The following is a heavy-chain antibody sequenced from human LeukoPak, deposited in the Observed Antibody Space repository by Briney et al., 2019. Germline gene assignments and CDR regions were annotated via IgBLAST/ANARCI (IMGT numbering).Heavy chain of an antibody. D-gene: IGHD5-12*01. V-gene: IGHV4-34*01. CDR1: GGSFSCYY. J-gene: IGHJ5*02. CDR2: INHSGST. CDR3: ARGSGYDSPPNWFDP. Sequence: SETLSLTCAVYGGSFSCYYWSWIRQPPGKGLEWIGEINHSGSTNYNPSLKSRVTISVDTSKNQFSLKLSSVTAADTAVYYCARGSGYDSPPNWFDPWGQGTLVTVSS.